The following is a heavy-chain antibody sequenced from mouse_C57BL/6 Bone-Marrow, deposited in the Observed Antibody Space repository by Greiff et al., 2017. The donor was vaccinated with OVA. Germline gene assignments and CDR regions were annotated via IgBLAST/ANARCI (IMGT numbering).Heavy chain of an antibody. CDR2: INPGSGST. Sequence: VQLQQPGAELVKPGASVKMSCKASGYAFTSYWITWVKQRPGQGLEWIGVINPGSGSTNYNEKFKSKATLTVDTSSSTAYMQLSSLTSADSAVYHCARSRNDWGQGTTLTVSS. CDR1: GYAFTSYW. CDR3: ARSRND. V-gene: IGHV1-55*01. J-gene: IGHJ2*01.